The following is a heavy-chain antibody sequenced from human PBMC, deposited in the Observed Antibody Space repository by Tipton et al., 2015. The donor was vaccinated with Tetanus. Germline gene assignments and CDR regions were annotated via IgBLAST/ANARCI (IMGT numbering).Heavy chain of an antibody. CDR2: MYNSGAT. V-gene: IGHV4-39*02. D-gene: IGHD3-10*01. J-gene: IGHJ3*02. CDR1: GRSISSTSYY. Sequence: TLSLTCTVSGRSISSTSYYWAWIRQPPGKGLEGIGTMYNSGATYYNPSLKGRVTISGDTSKNLFSLTSVTASDTAVYYCARPEASGRARGFDIWGQGTKVTVSP. CDR3: ARPEASGRARGFDI.